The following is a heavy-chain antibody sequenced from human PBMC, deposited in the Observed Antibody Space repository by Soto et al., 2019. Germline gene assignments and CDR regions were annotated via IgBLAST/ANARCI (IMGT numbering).Heavy chain of an antibody. D-gene: IGHD3-22*01. V-gene: IGHV1-8*01. CDR1: GYTFTSYD. J-gene: IGHJ4*02. Sequence: QVQLVQSGAEVKKPGASVKVSCKASGYTFTSYDINWVRQATGQGLEWMGWMNPNSGNTGYAQKFQGRVTMTRNTSISTAYVAMSSLRSEGTAVYYCARVGYYYDSSGYYLSFDYWGQGTLVTVSS. CDR3: ARVGYYYDSSGYYLSFDY. CDR2: MNPNSGNT.